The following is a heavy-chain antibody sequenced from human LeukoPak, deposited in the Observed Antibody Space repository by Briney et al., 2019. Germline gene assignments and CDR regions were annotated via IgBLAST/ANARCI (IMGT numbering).Heavy chain of an antibody. Sequence: SETLSLTCAVYGGSFSGYYWSWIRQPPGKGLEWIGYIYYSGSTNYNPSLKSRVTISVDTSKNQFSLKLRSVTAADTAVYYCARVVQSTDSSGFYLPEYFQHWGQGTLVTVSS. CDR3: ARVVQSTDSSGFYLPEYFQH. CDR2: IYYSGST. D-gene: IGHD3-22*01. V-gene: IGHV4-59*08. J-gene: IGHJ1*01. CDR1: GGSFSGYY.